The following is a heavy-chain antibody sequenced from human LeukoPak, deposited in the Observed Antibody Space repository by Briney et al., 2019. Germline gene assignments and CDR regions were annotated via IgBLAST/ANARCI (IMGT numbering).Heavy chain of an antibody. CDR1: GYTFTNYF. CDR3: ATDIAAPMVMYGY. D-gene: IGHD5-18*01. Sequence: ASVKVSCKASGYTFTNYFMHWVREAPGQGLEWMGGFDPEDGETIYAQKFQGRVTMTEDTSTDTAYMELSSLRSEDTAVYYCATDIAAPMVMYGYWGQGTLVTVSS. CDR2: FDPEDGET. V-gene: IGHV1-24*01. J-gene: IGHJ4*02.